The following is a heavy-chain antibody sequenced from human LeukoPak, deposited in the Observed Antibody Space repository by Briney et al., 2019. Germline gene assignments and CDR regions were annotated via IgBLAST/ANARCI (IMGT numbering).Heavy chain of an antibody. V-gene: IGHV3-7*01. CDR3: ARFFRAFCSTGTCYGYFDY. Sequence: QPGGSLRLSCAASGFTFSSHWMSWVRQAPGKGLEWLANIKQDGRDKNYVDSVKGRFTISRDNAKNSLYLQVDSLRVEDTAVYYCARFFRAFCSTGTCYGYFDYWGQGTLVTVSS. J-gene: IGHJ4*02. D-gene: IGHD2-15*01. CDR2: IKQDGRDK. CDR1: GFTFSSHW.